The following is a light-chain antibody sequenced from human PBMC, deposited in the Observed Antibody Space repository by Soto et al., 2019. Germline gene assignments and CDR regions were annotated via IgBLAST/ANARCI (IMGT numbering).Light chain of an antibody. CDR3: QQYGDSSS. V-gene: IGKV3-20*01. J-gene: IGKJ4*01. CDR1: QSLSSSY. Sequence: EIVLTQSPGTLSLSPGETATLSCRASQSLSSSYLVWYQQKPGQAPRLLIYGASTRATGIPDRFSGSGSGTDFTLTISRLEPEDLAVYYCQQYGDSSSFGGGTRMEIK. CDR2: GAS.